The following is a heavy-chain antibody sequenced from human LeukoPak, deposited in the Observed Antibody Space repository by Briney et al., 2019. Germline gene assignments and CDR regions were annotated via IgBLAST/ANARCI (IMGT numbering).Heavy chain of an antibody. CDR2: TYSAGST. CDR3: ARGKSGIFSRPFDY. CDR1: GFTFSSYS. V-gene: IGHV3-66*01. D-gene: IGHD1-1*01. J-gene: IGHJ4*02. Sequence: GGSLRLSCAASGFTFSSYSMNWVRQAPGKGLEWVSLTYSAGSTHYADSVKGRFTVSRDTSKNILSLQMNSLRAEDTAVYYCARGKSGIFSRPFDYWGLGTLVTVSS.